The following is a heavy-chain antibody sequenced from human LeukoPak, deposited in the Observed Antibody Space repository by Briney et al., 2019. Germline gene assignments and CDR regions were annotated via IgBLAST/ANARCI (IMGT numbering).Heavy chain of an antibody. CDR1: GLTFSNYG. CDR2: INSRSNDI. J-gene: IGHJ5*02. D-gene: IGHD6-13*01. CDR3: AREGRAYRYSSSWYPTPSWFDP. V-gene: IGHV3-21*06. Sequence: GGSLRLSCAASGLTFSNYGMHWVRQAPGKGLEWVSSINSRSNDIYYADSVKGRFTISRDNAKNSLYLQMNSLRAEDTAVYYCAREGRAYRYSSSWYPTPSWFDPWGQGTLVTVSS.